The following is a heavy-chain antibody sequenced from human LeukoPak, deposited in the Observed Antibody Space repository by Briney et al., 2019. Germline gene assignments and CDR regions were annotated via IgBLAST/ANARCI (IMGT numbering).Heavy chain of an antibody. CDR3: ARDALRGAFDI. CDR1: GFTFSNYW. J-gene: IGHJ3*02. CDR2: IKGDGSHT. V-gene: IGHV3-74*01. D-gene: IGHD2-15*01. Sequence: GGSLRLSCAASGFTFSNYWMHWVRQAPGKGLVWVSRIKGDGSHTIYADSVKGRFTISRDNAKNTLYLQMNSLRAEDTAVYYCARDALRGAFDIWGQGTMVTVSS.